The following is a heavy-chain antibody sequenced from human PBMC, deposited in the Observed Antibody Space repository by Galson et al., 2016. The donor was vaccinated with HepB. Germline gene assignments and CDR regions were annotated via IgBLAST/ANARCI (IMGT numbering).Heavy chain of an antibody. J-gene: IGHJ4*02. Sequence: SLRLSCAASGFTFSGYGMHWVRQAPGKGLEWVAADSMDGRRKWYAESVEGRFTISRDNFNNMLYLQMSSLIPDDTAVYFCAKRHEYCPPVGCSVDYWGQGTLVSVSS. CDR1: GFTFSGYG. D-gene: IGHD2/OR15-2a*01. V-gene: IGHV3-30*18. CDR3: AKRHEYCPPVGCSVDY. CDR2: DSMDGRRK.